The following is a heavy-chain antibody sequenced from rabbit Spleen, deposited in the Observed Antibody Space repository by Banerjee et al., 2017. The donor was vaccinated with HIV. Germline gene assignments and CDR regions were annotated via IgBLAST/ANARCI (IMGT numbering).Heavy chain of an antibody. V-gene: IGHV1S40*01. J-gene: IGHJ4*01. CDR2: IYADSSGST. Sequence: QSLEESGGDLVKPGASLTLTCTASGFSFSYSDYMCWVRQAPGKGLEWIACIYADSSGSTVYASWAKGRFTISKTSSTTVTLEMTSLTAADTATYFCARDLVAVIGWNFNLWGPGTLVTVS. D-gene: IGHD1-1*01. CDR1: GFSFSYSDY. CDR3: ARDLVAVIGWNFNL.